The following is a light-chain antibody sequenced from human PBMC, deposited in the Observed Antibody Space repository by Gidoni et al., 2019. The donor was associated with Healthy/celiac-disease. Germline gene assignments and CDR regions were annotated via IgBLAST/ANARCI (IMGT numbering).Light chain of an antibody. J-gene: IGKJ4*01. CDR2: AAS. CDR3: QQINSYPLT. V-gene: IGKV1-9*01. Sequence: IQLTQSPSFLSASVGDRVTITCRASQGISSYLDWYQQKPGKAPKLLIYAASTLQSGVPSRFSGSGSGTEFTLTISRLQPEDFATYYCQQINSYPLTFGGGTKVEIK. CDR1: QGISSY.